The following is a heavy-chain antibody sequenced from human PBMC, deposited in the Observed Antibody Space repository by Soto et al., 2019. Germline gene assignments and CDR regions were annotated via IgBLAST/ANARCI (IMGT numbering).Heavy chain of an antibody. D-gene: IGHD6-19*01. CDR2: IYYSGST. V-gene: IGHV4-30-4*01. CDR1: GGSISSGDYY. CDR3: ARAVAVPKYYYGMDV. J-gene: IGHJ6*02. Sequence: QVQLQESGPGLVKPSQTLSLTCTVSGGSISSGDYYWSWIRQPPGKGLEWIGYIYYSGSTYYNPALTSRVTRSVDTSKNQFSLKLSSVTAADTAVYYCARAVAVPKYYYGMDVWGQGTTVTVSS.